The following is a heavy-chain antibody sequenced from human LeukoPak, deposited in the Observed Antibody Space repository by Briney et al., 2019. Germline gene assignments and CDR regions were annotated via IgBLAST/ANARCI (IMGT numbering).Heavy chain of an antibody. V-gene: IGHV3-48*01. Sequence: PGGSLRLSCVASGFTFSSYSMNWVRQAPGKGLEWVSYISSSSSTIYYADSVKGRFTISRDNAKNSLYLQMNSLRAEDTAVYYCARGLAFDYGSGSYYTSGQGTLVTVSS. D-gene: IGHD3-10*01. CDR2: ISSSSSTI. CDR1: GFTFSSYS. CDR3: ARGLAFDYGSGSYYT. J-gene: IGHJ5*02.